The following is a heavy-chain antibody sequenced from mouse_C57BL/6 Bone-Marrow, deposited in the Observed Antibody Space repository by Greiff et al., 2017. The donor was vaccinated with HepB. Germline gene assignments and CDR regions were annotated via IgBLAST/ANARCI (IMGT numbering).Heavy chain of an antibody. J-gene: IGHJ4*01. D-gene: IGHD2-5*01. V-gene: IGHV3-6*01. CDR1: GYSITSGYY. CDR2: ISYDGSN. Sequence: EVPLVESGPGLVKPSQSLSLTCSVTGYSITSGYYWNWIRQFPGNKLEWMGYISYDGSNNYNPSLKNRISITRDTSKNQFFLKLNSVTTEDTATYYCARGSNYYYAMDYWGQGTSVTVSS. CDR3: ARGSNYYYAMDY.